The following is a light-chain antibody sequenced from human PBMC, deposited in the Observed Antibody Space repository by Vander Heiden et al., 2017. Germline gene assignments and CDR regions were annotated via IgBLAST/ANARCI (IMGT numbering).Light chain of an antibody. V-gene: IGKV1-39*01. Sequence: DIQMTQSPSSLSASVGDRVTITCRASQSISTSLNWYQQKPGKAPKVLIFSASSLQSGAPSRFSGSGSGTDFTLTISSLQPEDFATYYCLQSYIAPYTFGQGTKLQIK. CDR3: LQSYIAPYT. CDR1: QSISTS. CDR2: SAS. J-gene: IGKJ2*01.